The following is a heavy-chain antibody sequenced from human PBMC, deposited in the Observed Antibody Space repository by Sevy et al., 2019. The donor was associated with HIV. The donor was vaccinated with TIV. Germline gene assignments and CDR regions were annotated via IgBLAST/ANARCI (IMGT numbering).Heavy chain of an antibody. J-gene: IGHJ4*02. D-gene: IGHD1-1*01. CDR2: IDPSGGGT. V-gene: IGHV1-46*01. CDR3: ASYTTGSRGDY. Sequence: ASVKVSCKASGYTFTRYYMHWVRQAPGQGLEWMGIIDPSGGGTTYAQKFQGRVSMTRDTSTGTAYMDLTSLRSEDTAVYYCASYTTGSRGDYWGQGSQVTVSS. CDR1: GYTFTRYY.